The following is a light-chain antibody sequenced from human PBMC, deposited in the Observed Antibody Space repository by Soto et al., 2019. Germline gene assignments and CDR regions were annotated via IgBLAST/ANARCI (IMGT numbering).Light chain of an antibody. CDR1: QSVSHK. CDR3: QQYKNWPPIT. CDR2: DTS. V-gene: IGKV3-15*01. J-gene: IGKJ5*01. Sequence: EMVMTQSPATLSVSPGERATLSCRASQSVSHKLAWYQQKPGQAPRLLIYDTSTRATGIPARFSGSGSGTEFTLTISSLQSEDFAVYYCQQYKNWPPITFGQGTRLEIK.